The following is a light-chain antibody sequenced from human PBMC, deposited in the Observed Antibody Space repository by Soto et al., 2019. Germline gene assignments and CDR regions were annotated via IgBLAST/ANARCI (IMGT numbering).Light chain of an antibody. Sequence: QSVLTQPASVSGSPGQSITISCTGTSSDVGSYNLVSCYQQHPGKAPKLMIYEGSKRPSGVSNRFSGSKSGNTASLTISGLQAEDEADYYCCSYAGSSTLYVFGTGTKVTVI. CDR3: CSYAGSSTLYV. CDR1: SSDVGSYNL. CDR2: EGS. J-gene: IGLJ1*01. V-gene: IGLV2-23*01.